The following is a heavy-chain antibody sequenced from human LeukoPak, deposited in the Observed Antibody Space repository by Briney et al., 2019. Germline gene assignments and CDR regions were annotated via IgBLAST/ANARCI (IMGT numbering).Heavy chain of an antibody. CDR2: IYYSGST. CDR3: ASSTGSSGWYQIDY. D-gene: IGHD6-19*01. V-gene: IGHV4-39*07. J-gene: IGHJ4*02. Sequence: PSETLSLTCTVSGGSISGSGYYWGWIRQPPGKGLEWIGSIYYSGSTYYNPPLKSRVTISEDTSKNQFSLKLSSVTAADTAVYYCASSTGSSGWYQIDYWGQGTLVTVSS. CDR1: GGSISGSGYY.